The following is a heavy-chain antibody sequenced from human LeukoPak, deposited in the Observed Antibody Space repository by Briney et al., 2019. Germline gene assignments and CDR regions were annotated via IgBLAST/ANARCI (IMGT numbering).Heavy chain of an antibody. CDR3: ARVLSPRYSYGYNY. J-gene: IGHJ4*02. V-gene: IGHV3-30*03. CDR2: ISYHGSNK. CDR1: GFTFSSYG. Sequence: GGSLRLSCAASGFTFSSYGMYWVRQAPGKGLEWVAVISYHGSNKYYADSVKGRFTISRDNSKNTLYLQMNSLRGEDTAVYYCARVLSPRYSYGYNYWGQGTLVTVSS. D-gene: IGHD5-18*01.